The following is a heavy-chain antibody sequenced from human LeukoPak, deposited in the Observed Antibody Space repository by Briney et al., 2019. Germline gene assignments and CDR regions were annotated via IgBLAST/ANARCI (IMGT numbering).Heavy chain of an antibody. CDR3: ARGPVYMDV. J-gene: IGHJ6*04. Sequence: SETLSLTCAVYGGSFSGYYWSWIRQPPGKGLEWIGYIYYSGSSYYNPSLKSRVTISLDTSKNQFSLKLSSVTAADTAVYYCARGPVYMDVWGKGTTVTVSS. CDR1: GGSFSGYY. CDR2: IYYSGSS. D-gene: IGHD5/OR15-5a*01. V-gene: IGHV4-30-4*08.